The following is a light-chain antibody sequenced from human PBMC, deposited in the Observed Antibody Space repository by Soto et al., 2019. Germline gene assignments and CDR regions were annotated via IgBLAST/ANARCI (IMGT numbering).Light chain of an antibody. V-gene: IGLV1-47*02. Sequence: QSVLTQPPSASGTPGQRVTISCSGSSSNIGTNFVYWYQQLPGTDPQLLIFSNAQRPSGVPDRFSGSRSGTSASLAIIGLRSEDEADYYCAAWDDSLSGWVFGGGTKLTVL. CDR3: AAWDDSLSGWV. CDR1: SSNIGTNF. J-gene: IGLJ3*02. CDR2: SNA.